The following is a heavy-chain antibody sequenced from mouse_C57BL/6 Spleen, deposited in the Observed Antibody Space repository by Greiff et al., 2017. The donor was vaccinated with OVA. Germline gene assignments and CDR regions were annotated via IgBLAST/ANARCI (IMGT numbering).Heavy chain of an antibody. CDR1: GYTFTSYG. CDR3: ARGGCYDAFAY. V-gene: IGHV1-81*01. CDR2: IYPSSGNT. J-gene: IGHJ3*01. D-gene: IGHD2-3*01. Sequence: VQLQQSGAELVKPGASVKLSCKASGYTFTSYGMHWVKQRPGQGLEWIGEIYPSSGNTYYNEKFKGKATLTADKSSSTAYMQLRSLTSEDSAVYYCARGGCYDAFAYWGQGTLVTVSA.